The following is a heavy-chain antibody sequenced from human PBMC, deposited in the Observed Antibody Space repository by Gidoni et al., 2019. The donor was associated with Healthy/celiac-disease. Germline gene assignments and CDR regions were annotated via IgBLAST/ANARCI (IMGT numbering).Heavy chain of an antibody. CDR3: ARPRYSGSYALGY. CDR2: IYSGGST. J-gene: IGHJ4*02. CDR1: GFTVSSNY. V-gene: IGHV3-53*01. D-gene: IGHD1-26*01. Sequence: EVQLVESGGGLIQPGGSLRLSCAASGFTVSSNYMCWVRQAPGKGLEWVSVIYSGGSTYYADSVKGRFTISRDNSKNTLYLQMNSLRAEDTAVYYCARPRYSGSYALGYWGQGTLVTVSS.